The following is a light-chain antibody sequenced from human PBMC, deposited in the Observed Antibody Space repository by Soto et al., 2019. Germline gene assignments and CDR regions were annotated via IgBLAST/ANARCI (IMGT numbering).Light chain of an antibody. V-gene: IGKV3-20*01. J-gene: IGKJ3*01. CDR1: QSVATN. CDR2: GAS. Sequence: EIVMTQSPATLSVSPGERATLSCRASQSVATNLAWYQQKPGQAPRLLLYGASSRATGIPDRFSGSASGTDFTLTISRLEPEDFAVYYCQQYVSSRPITFGPGTKVDIK. CDR3: QQYVSSRPIT.